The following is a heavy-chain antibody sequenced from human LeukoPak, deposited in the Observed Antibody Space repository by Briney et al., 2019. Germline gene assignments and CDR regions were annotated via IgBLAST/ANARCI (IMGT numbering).Heavy chain of an antibody. J-gene: IGHJ3*02. CDR1: GGSISSYY. Sequence: SETLSLTCTVSGGSISSYYWSWIRRPPGKGLEWIGYIYYSGSTNYNPSLKSRVTISVDTSKNQFSLKLSSVTAADTAVYYCARSNVLLWFGALLPRCAFDIWGQGTMVTVSS. D-gene: IGHD3-10*01. CDR2: IYYSGST. CDR3: ARSNVLLWFGALLPRCAFDI. V-gene: IGHV4-59*01.